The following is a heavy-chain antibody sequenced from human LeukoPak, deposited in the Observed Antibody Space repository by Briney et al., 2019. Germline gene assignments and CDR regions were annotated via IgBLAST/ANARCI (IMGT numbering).Heavy chain of an antibody. CDR2: INPMFGTA. V-gene: IGHV1-69*05. CDR1: GDTFSNYA. D-gene: IGHD3-22*01. J-gene: IGHJ4*02. CDR3: ARAPYSYSDITGQHRGPFDY. Sequence: SVKVSCKASGDTFSNYAINWVRQAPGQGLEWMGRINPMFGTANYAQKVQGRVTITTDESTSTSYMELSSLRSDDTAVFYCARAPYSYSDITGQHRGPFDYWGQGTLVTVSS.